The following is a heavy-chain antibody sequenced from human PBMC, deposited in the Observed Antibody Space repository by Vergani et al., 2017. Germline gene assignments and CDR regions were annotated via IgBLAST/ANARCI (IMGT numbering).Heavy chain of an antibody. Sequence: EVQLVQSGAEVKKPGESLKISCKGSGYSFTSYWIGWVRQMPGKGLEWMGIIYPGDSDTRYSPSFQGQVTISADKSISTAYLQWSSLKASDTAMYYCARGRGYGSGSYYKPRIFDYWGQGTLVTVSS. CDR1: GYSFTSYW. CDR3: ARGRGYGSGSYYKPRIFDY. V-gene: IGHV5-51*01. CDR2: IYPGDSDT. D-gene: IGHD3-10*01. J-gene: IGHJ4*02.